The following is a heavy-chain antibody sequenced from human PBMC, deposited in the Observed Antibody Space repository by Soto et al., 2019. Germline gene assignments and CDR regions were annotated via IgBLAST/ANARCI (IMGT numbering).Heavy chain of an antibody. D-gene: IGHD4-4*01. CDR3: ASAYDYNIRLDY. CDR1: GGSISSGDYY. V-gene: IGHV4-30-4*01. Sequence: QVQLQESGPGLVKPSQTLSLTCTVSGGSISSGDYYWSWIRQPPGKGLEWIGYMDDSGSTFYNPTLKSRVIISVDTSKSQFSLKLSSVTAADTAVYYCASAYDYNIRLDYWGQGTLVTVSS. CDR2: MDDSGST. J-gene: IGHJ4*02.